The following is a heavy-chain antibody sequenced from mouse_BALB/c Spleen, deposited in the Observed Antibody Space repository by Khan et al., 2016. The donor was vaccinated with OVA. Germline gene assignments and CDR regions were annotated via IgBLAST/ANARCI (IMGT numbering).Heavy chain of an antibody. CDR1: GYTFTSYW. J-gene: IGHJ4*01. V-gene: IGHV1S41*01. D-gene: IGHD1-1*01. CDR2: IGPGSGNT. CDR3: ARSNYYGSGLYAMDY. Sequence: DLVKPGASVKLSCKASGYTFTSYWINWIKQRPGQGLEWVGHIGPGSGNTYNNEIFNGKATLTVDTSSSTAYIQLSSLSSDDSAVYFCARSNYYGSGLYAMDYWGQGTSVTVSS.